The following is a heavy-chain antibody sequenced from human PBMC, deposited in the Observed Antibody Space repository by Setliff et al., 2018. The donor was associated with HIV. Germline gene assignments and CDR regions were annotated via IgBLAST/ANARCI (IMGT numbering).Heavy chain of an antibody. Sequence: PSETLSLTCTVSGGSINSYYWGWIRQPAGKGLEWIGRIYTSGSANYNPPLKSRVTISVDTYKNQFSLKVTYVTAADTAVYYCASCIFGDYARYFDDAFESWGRGRTVTVSS. CDR2: IYTSGSA. CDR3: ASCIFGDYARYFDDAFES. CDR1: GGSINSYY. J-gene: IGHJ3*01. D-gene: IGHD4-17*01. V-gene: IGHV4-4*07.